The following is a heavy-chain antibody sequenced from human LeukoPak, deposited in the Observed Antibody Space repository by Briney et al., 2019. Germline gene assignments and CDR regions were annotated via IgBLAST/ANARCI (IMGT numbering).Heavy chain of an antibody. CDR1: GGSFSGYY. CDR2: INHSGSI. V-gene: IGHV4-34*01. J-gene: IGHJ6*02. Sequence: SETLSLTCAVYGGSFSGYYWSWIRQPPGKGLEWIGEINHSGSINYNPSLKSRVTISVDTSKNQFSLKLSSVTAADTAVYYCARGTGNSVTTMGDYYYGMDVWGQGTTVTVSS. D-gene: IGHD4-11*01. CDR3: ARGTGNSVTTMGDYYYGMDV.